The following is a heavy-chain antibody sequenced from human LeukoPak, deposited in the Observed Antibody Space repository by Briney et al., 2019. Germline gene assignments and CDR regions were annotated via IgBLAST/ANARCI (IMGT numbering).Heavy chain of an antibody. Sequence: GGSLRLSCAASGCTFSSYAMHWVRQAPGKGLEYVSAISSNGGSTYYANSVKGRFTISRDNSKNTLYLQMGSLRAEDMAVYYCARADYYDSSGPTFPFDYWGQGTLVTVSS. CDR2: ISSNGGST. CDR3: ARADYYDSSGPTFPFDY. V-gene: IGHV3-64*01. CDR1: GCTFSSYA. D-gene: IGHD3-22*01. J-gene: IGHJ4*02.